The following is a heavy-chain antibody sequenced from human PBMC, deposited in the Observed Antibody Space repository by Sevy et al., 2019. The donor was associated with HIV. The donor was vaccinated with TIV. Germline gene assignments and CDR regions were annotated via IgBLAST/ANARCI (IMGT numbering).Heavy chain of an antibody. J-gene: IGHJ4*02. CDR2: ISSRSSYT. CDR1: GFTFSDYY. CDR3: ARTRFDTGSYYFDY. D-gene: IGHD1-26*01. Sequence: GGSLRLSCADSGFTFSDYYLSWIRQRPGKGLEWVSYISSRSSYTNYADSVKGRFTTSRDNAKNSLYLQMNSLRAEDTAVYYCARTRFDTGSYYFDYWGQGTLVTVSS. V-gene: IGHV3-11*06.